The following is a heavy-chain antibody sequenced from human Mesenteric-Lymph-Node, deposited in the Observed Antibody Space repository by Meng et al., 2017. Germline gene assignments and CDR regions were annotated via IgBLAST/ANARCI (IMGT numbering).Heavy chain of an antibody. Sequence: VQLHHGGAVLLQPSNTLALPCASNGRALMGTYWNSILHPPGKGLEWIGEIIHGGSPSYNPSLKSRVTISIDTSKNQLSLMLSSVTAADTAVYYCARRPTCIDYWGQGTLVTVSS. CDR2: IIHGGSP. CDR1: GRALMGTY. J-gene: IGHJ4*02. CDR3: ARRPTCIDY. V-gene: IGHV4-34*12. D-gene: IGHD2/OR15-2a*01.